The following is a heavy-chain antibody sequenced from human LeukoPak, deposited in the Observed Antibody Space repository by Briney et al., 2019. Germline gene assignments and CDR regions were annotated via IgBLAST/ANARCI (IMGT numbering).Heavy chain of an antibody. J-gene: IGHJ4*02. CDR2: IYYTGST. CDR3: ASRTRFGELRFDY. D-gene: IGHD3-10*01. V-gene: IGHV4-39*01. CDR1: GGSISTSNYY. Sequence: PSETLSLTCTVSGGSISTSNYYWGWIRQPPGKGLEWIGSIYYTGSTYYNPSLNSRVTVSVDTSKNQFSLKLSSVTAADTAVYYCASRTRFGELRFDYWGREPWSPSPQ.